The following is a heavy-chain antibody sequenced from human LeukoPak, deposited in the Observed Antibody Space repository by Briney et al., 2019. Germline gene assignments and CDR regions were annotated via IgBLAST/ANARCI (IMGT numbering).Heavy chain of an antibody. CDR3: AKDTPGFGGDDFVH. Sequence: GGSLRLSCAASGFTFRTYAMHWVRQAPGKGLEWVSFIRSDGNDKFYADSVKGRFTISRDNSKDTLYLQMNSLRTEDTAVFYCAKDTPGFGGDDFVHWGQGTLVTVSS. V-gene: IGHV3-30*02. J-gene: IGHJ4*02. D-gene: IGHD3-10*01. CDR2: IRSDGNDK. CDR1: GFTFRTYA.